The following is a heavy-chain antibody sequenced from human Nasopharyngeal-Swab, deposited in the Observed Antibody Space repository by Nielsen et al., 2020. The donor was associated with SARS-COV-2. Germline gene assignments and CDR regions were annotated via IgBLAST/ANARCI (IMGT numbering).Heavy chain of an antibody. V-gene: IGHV3-23*01. Sequence: GGSLRLSCAASGFTFSSYAMSWVRQAPGKGLEWVSAISGSGGSTYYADSVKGRFTISRDNSKNTLYLQMNSLRADDTAVYYCAKEATLGGVGDYNYMDVWGKGTTVTVSS. J-gene: IGHJ6*03. CDR2: ISGSGGST. CDR1: GFTFSSYA. CDR3: AKEATLGGVGDYNYMDV. D-gene: IGHD3-16*01.